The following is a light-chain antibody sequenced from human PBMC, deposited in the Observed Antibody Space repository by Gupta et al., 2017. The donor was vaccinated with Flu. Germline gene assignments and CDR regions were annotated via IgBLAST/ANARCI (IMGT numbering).Light chain of an antibody. CDR2: RNN. J-gene: IGLJ3*02. Sequence: QPPSASGTPGQRVTISCSGSSSNIGSNFVYWYQQLPGTAPKLLIYRNNKRPSGVPDRFSGSKSGTTASLAISGLRSEDEAEYHCATWDDSVSGPWVFGGGTKLTVL. CDR3: ATWDDSVSGPWV. V-gene: IGLV1-47*01. CDR1: SSNIGSNF.